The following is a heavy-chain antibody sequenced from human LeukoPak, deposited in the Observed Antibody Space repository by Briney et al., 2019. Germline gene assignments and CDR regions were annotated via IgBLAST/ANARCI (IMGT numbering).Heavy chain of an antibody. D-gene: IGHD6-19*01. J-gene: IGHJ3*02. CDR2: IIPILGIA. CDR1: GGTFSSYA. V-gene: IGHV1-69*04. Sequence: ASVKVSCKASGGTFSSYAISWVRQAPGQGLEWMGRIIPILGIANYAQKFQGRVTITADKSTSTAYMELSSLRSEDTAVYYCARGIAVDVNAFDIWGQGTMVTVSS. CDR3: ARGIAVDVNAFDI.